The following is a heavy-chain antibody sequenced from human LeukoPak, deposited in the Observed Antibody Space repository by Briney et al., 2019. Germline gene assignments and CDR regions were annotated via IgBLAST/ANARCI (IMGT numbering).Heavy chain of an antibody. J-gene: IGHJ4*02. CDR2: INSDGTGT. V-gene: IGHV3-74*01. CDR3: ARGVGSGSYFAY. Sequence: GGSLRLSCAASGFTLSSYWMHWVRQAPGKGLVWVSRINSDGTGTTYADSVKGRFTISRDNAKNTLYLQMNSLRAEDTAVYYCARGVGSGSYFAYWGQGTLVTVSS. D-gene: IGHD3-10*01. CDR1: GFTLSSYW.